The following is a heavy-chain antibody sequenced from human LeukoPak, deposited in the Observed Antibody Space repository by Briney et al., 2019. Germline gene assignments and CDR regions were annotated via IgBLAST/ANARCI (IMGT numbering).Heavy chain of an antibody. CDR2: IYNSGST. V-gene: IGHV4-59*01. D-gene: IGHD2-15*01. CDR1: GGSISNYF. Sequence: PSETVSLTCTVSGGSISNYFWSWVRQPPGKGLEWIGDIYNSGSTNYNPSLKSRVTISIDTSKNHFSLKVNSVTAADTAVYFCARGKKKDCSGGNCQNWFDPWGQGTLVTVSS. CDR3: ARGKKKDCSGGNCQNWFDP. J-gene: IGHJ5*02.